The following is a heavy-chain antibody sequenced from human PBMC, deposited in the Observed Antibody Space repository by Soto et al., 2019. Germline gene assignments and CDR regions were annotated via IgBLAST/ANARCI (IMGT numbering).Heavy chain of an antibody. Sequence: GGSLRLSCSASGFTFSSYAMHWVRQAPGKGLEYVSAISSNGGSTYYADSVKGRFTISRDNSKNTLYLQMSSLRADDTAVYYCVKDQQGTCSGGSCYSSRRNAFDIWGQGTMVTVSS. D-gene: IGHD2-15*01. V-gene: IGHV3-64D*08. CDR3: VKDQQGTCSGGSCYSSRRNAFDI. CDR2: ISSNGGST. CDR1: GFTFSSYA. J-gene: IGHJ3*02.